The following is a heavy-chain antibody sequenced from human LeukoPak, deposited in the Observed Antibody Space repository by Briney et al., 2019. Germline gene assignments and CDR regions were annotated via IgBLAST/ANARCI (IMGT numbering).Heavy chain of an antibody. CDR1: GFTFSGSA. Sequence: GGSLRLSCAASGFTFSGSAMHWVRQASGKGLEWVGRIRSKANSYATAYAASVKGRFTISRDDSKNTAYLQMNSLKTEDTAVYYCTRQHYDILTGYPHPPYYYYMDVWGKGTTVTVSS. V-gene: IGHV3-73*01. J-gene: IGHJ6*03. CDR3: TRQHYDILTGYPHPPYYYYMDV. D-gene: IGHD3-9*01. CDR2: IRSKANSYAT.